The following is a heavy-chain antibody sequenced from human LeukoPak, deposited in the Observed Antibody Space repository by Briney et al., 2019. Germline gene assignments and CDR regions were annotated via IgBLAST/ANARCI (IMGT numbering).Heavy chain of an antibody. CDR1: GFTVSSNY. V-gene: IGHV3-66*01. J-gene: IGHJ4*02. D-gene: IGHD3-9*01. Sequence: QSGGSLRLSCADSGFTVSSNYMRWVRQAPGKGLEWFSVIYSGGSTHYADSVKGRFTISRDNSKNTLYLQMNSLRAEDTAVYYCARDRLHYDSLTGYPADWGQGTLVTVSS. CDR3: ARDRLHYDSLTGYPAD. CDR2: IYSGGST.